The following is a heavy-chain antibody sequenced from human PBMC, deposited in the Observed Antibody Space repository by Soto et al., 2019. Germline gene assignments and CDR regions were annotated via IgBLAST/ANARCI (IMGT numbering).Heavy chain of an antibody. CDR3: ARGLFCGGWPFDY. CDR2: VFHSATT. J-gene: IGHJ4*02. CDR1: GDSFSDYY. D-gene: IGHD2-21*01. Sequence: SETLSLTCTVSGDSFSDYYWNWIRQVPGKGLEWIGFVFHSATTSYNPSLKTRVAISDDTSKKQFSLRLTSVTAADTAIYYCARGLFCGGWPFDYWGQGILVTVSS. V-gene: IGHV4-59*01.